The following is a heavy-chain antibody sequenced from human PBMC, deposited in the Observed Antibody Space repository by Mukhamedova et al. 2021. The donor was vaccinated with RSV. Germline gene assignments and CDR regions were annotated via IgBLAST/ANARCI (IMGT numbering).Heavy chain of an antibody. CDR3: ARTARSTPRY. Sequence: AEYMGGRFTISRDNAKNSLYLQMNSLRAEDTAVYYCARTARSTPRYWGQGTLVTVSS. V-gene: IGHV3-11*01. D-gene: IGHD2-2*01. J-gene: IGHJ4*02.